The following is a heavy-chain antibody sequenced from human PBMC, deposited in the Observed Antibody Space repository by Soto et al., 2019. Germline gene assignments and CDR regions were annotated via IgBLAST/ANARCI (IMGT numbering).Heavy chain of an antibody. CDR3: ARDLYCSAATCTHYSGMGV. CDR2: ISYAGSDQ. Sequence: GGSLRLSCAASGFTFSTYGMHWVRHAPGKGLEWVALISYAGSDQYYTDSVKGRFTIFRDNSKNTLYLHMNSLRAEDTAVYYCARDLYCSAATCTHYSGMGVWGQGTTVTVSS. D-gene: IGHD2-15*01. CDR1: GFTFSTYG. J-gene: IGHJ6*02. V-gene: IGHV3-30*03.